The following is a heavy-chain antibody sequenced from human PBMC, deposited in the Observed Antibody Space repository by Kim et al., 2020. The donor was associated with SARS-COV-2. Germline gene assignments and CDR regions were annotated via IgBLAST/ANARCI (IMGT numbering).Heavy chain of an antibody. CDR3: TRDWAAAGPFDY. V-gene: IGHV3-48*02. J-gene: IGHJ4*02. D-gene: IGHD6-13*01. Sequence: IFYGDSVKGRFTISRDNAKNSLYLEMNSLRDEDTAIYYGTRDWAAAGPFDYWGQGTLVTVSS. CDR2: I.